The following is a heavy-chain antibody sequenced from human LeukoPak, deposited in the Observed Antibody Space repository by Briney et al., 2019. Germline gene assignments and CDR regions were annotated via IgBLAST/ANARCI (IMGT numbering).Heavy chain of an antibody. J-gene: IGHJ4*02. CDR1: GFTVSSNY. Sequence: PGGSLRLSCAASGFTVSSNYMSWVRQAPGKGLEWVSVIYSGGSTYYADSVKGRFTISRDNSRSTLYLQMNDLRVEDSAIYYCANEIRPNDYWGQGTLVTVSS. D-gene: IGHD5-24*01. CDR3: ANEIRPNDY. V-gene: IGHV3-53*01. CDR2: IYSGGST.